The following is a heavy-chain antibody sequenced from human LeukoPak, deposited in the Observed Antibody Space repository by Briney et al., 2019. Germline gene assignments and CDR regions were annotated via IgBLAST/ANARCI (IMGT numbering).Heavy chain of an antibody. CDR3: ARRGSGSYYNAPVDY. D-gene: IGHD3-10*01. CDR2: IRSSGSPI. J-gene: IGHJ4*02. V-gene: IGHV3-11*01. CDR1: GFTFSDYY. Sequence: EGSLRLSCAASGFTFSDYYMSWIRQAPGKGLEWVSYIRSSGSPIYYADSVKGRFTISRDNAKNSLYLQMNSLRAEDTAVYYCARRGSGSYYNAPVDYWGQGTLVTVSS.